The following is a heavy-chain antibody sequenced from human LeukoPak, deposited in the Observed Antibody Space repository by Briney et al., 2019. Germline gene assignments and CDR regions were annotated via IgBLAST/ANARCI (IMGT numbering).Heavy chain of an antibody. CDR3: TTAASYYDSYYFDY. V-gene: IGHV3-15*01. Sequence: GGSLRPSCAASGFTFSNAWMSWVRQAPGKGLEWVGRIKSKTDGGTTDYAAAVKGRFTISRDDSKNTVYLQVNSLKTEDTAVYYCTTAASYYDSYYFDYWGQGTLVTVSS. J-gene: IGHJ4*02. D-gene: IGHD3-22*01. CDR1: GFTFSNAW. CDR2: IKSKTDGGTT.